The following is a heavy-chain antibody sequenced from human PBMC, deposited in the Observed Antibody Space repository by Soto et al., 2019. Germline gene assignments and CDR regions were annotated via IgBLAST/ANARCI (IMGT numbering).Heavy chain of an antibody. Sequence: AASVKVSCKASGYTLTSYGISWVRQAPGQGLEWMGWISAYNGNTNYAQKLQGRVTMTTDTSTSTAYMELRSLRSDDTAVYYCARSCTNGVCYSFIGYYYYYMDVWGKGTTVTVSS. CDR2: ISAYNGNT. D-gene: IGHD2-8*01. J-gene: IGHJ6*03. CDR3: ARSCTNGVCYSFIGYYYYYMDV. CDR1: GYTLTSYG. V-gene: IGHV1-18*01.